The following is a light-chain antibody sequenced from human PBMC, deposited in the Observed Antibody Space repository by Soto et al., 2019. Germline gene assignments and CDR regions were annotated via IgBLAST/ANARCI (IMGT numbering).Light chain of an antibody. Sequence: DLQMTQSPSSVSASVGETVTITFRASKGISSWLAWSQQKPGKAPKLLSYNLTSLRNGVPPRFSVSGSGTDFTLTISSLQPEDFATYYCQQGNSFPLTSGGGTKVEIK. CDR3: QQGNSFPLT. CDR1: KGISSW. J-gene: IGKJ4*01. V-gene: IGKV1D-12*01. CDR2: NLT.